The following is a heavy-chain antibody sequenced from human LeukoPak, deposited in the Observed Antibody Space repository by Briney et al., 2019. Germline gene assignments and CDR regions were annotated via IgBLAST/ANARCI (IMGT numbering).Heavy chain of an antibody. Sequence: GGSLRLSCAASGFTVSSNHMSWVRQAPGKGLEWVSVIYSGGSTYYADSVKGRFTISRDNSKNTLYLQMNSLRAEDTAVYYCARVHSGYDLDYFDCWGQGTLVPSPQ. CDR2: IYSGGST. J-gene: IGHJ4*02. D-gene: IGHD5-12*01. CDR3: ARVHSGYDLDYFDC. CDR1: GFTVSSNH. V-gene: IGHV3-53*01.